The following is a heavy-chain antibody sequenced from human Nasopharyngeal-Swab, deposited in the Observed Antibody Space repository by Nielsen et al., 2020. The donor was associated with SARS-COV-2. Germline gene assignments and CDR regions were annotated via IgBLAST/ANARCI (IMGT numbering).Heavy chain of an antibody. CDR2: ISSSSSSYI. Sequence: GGSLRLSCAASGFTFSSYAMNWVRQAPGKGLEWVSSISSSSSSYIYYADSVKGRFTISRDNAKNSPYLQMNSLRAEDTAVYYCARATYYYDSSGYFDYWGQGTLVTVSS. J-gene: IGHJ4*02. D-gene: IGHD3-22*01. CDR1: GFTFSSYA. CDR3: ARATYYYDSSGYFDY. V-gene: IGHV3-21*01.